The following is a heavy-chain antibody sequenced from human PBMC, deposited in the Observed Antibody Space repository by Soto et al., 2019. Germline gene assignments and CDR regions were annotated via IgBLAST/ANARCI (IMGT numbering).Heavy chain of an antibody. V-gene: IGHV3-23*01. J-gene: IGHJ4*02. CDR3: ARVYYDILTGYFGDFDY. CDR1: GFTFSSYA. D-gene: IGHD3-9*01. CDR2: IRGSGGST. Sequence: EVQLLEAGGGLVQPGGSLRLSCAASGFTFSSYAMSWVRQAPGKGLEWVSAIRGSGGSTYYADSVKGRFTISRDNSKNTLYLQMNSLRAEDTAVYYCARVYYDILTGYFGDFDYWGQGTLVTVSS.